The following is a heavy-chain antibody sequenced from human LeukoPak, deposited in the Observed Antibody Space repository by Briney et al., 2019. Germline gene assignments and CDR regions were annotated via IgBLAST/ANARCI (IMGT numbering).Heavy chain of an antibody. CDR2: INHSGST. J-gene: IGHJ6*03. CDR3: ARGSRWNSSSRRRRDYYMDV. D-gene: IGHD6-13*01. V-gene: IGHV4-34*01. Sequence: SETLSLTCAVYGGSFTGYYWSWIRQPPGKGLEWIGEINHSGSTNYNPSLKSRVTISVDTSKNQFSLKLSSVTAADTAVYYCARGSRWNSSSRRRRDYYMDVWGKGTTVTVSS. CDR1: GGSFTGYY.